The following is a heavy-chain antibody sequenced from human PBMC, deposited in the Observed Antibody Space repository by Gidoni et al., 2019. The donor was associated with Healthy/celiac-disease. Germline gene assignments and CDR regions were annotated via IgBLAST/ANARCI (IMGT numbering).Heavy chain of an antibody. D-gene: IGHD3-3*01. Sequence: GLEWIGEINHSGSTNYNPSLKSRVTISVDTSKNQFSLKLSSVTAADTAVYYCATPNHHPRARFSRGMDVWGQGTTVTVSS. V-gene: IGHV4-34*01. CDR2: INHSGST. J-gene: IGHJ6*02. CDR3: ATPNHHPRARFSRGMDV.